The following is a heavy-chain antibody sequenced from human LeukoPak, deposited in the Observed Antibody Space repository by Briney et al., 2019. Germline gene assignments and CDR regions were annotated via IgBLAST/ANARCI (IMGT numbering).Heavy chain of an antibody. CDR2: MNPHSGDT. CDR1: GYTFTSFD. J-gene: IGHJ4*02. Sequence: GASVKVSCKASGYTFTSFDFTWVRQAPGQGLEWMGWMNPHSGDTVYAQKLQGRVTMTTDTSTSTAYMELRSLRSDDTAVYYCAMTRDYVCDYWGQGTLVTVSS. D-gene: IGHD4-17*01. CDR3: AMTRDYVCDY. V-gene: IGHV1-18*01.